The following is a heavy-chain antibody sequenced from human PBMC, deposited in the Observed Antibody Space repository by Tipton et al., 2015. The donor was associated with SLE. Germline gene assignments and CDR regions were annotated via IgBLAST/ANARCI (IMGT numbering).Heavy chain of an antibody. D-gene: IGHD1-26*01. CDR1: GFTVSSNY. CDR2: IYSGGST. J-gene: IGHJ4*02. V-gene: IGHV3-66*01. CDR3: ARDYSGSYYRNFDY. Sequence: SLRLSCAASGFTVSSNYMSWVRQAPGKGLEWVSVIYSGGSTYYADSVKGRFTISRDNSKNTLYLQMNSLRAEDTAVYYCARDYSGSYYRNFDYWGQGTLVTVSS.